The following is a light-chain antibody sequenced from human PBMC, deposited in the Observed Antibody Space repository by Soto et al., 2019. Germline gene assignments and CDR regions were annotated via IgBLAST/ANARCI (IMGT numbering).Light chain of an antibody. CDR2: GAS. CDR3: QPCNDWPVVT. CDR1: QSVSCN. J-gene: IGKJ4*01. V-gene: IGKV3-15*01. Sequence: EIVMTQSPATLSVSPGEIATLSCRASQSVSCNLAWYQQKPGQAPRLLIYGASTRATGIPARFSGSGSGTGVTIPLSSPQPEDFAVYDCQPCNDWPVVTFGGGAKVEI.